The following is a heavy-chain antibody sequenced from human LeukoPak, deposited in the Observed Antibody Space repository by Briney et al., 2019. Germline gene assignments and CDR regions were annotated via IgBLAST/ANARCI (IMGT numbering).Heavy chain of an antibody. CDR2: ISGSGGST. D-gene: IGHD3-16*01. V-gene: IGHV3-23*01. CDR3: ALWGF. J-gene: IGHJ4*02. Sequence: TGGSLRLSCAASGFTFKSYAVSWVRQAPGKGLEWVSGISGSGGSTYYADSVKGRLTISRDNSKNTLYLQMNSLRAEDTAVYYCALWGFWGQGTLVTVSS. CDR1: GFTFKSYA.